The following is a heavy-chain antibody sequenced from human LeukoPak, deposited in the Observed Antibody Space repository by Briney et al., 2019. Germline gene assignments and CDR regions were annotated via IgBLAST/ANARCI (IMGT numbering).Heavy chain of an antibody. V-gene: IGHV1-18*01. CDR3: ARYSSGWARGGYFDY. J-gene: IGHJ4*02. Sequence: GASVKVSCKASGYTFTSYGISWVRQAPGQGLEWMGWISAYNGNTNYAQKLQGRVTMTTDTSTSTAYMELSSLRSEDTAVYYCARYSSGWARGGYFDYWGQGTLVTVSS. CDR2: ISAYNGNT. CDR1: GYTFTSYG. D-gene: IGHD6-19*01.